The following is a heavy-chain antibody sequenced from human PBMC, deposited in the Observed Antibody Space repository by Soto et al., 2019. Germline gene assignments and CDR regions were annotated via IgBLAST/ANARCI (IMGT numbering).Heavy chain of an antibody. CDR3: ARGSYLDY. D-gene: IGHD3-16*01. V-gene: IGHV3-23*01. CDR2: ISGSDGKT. Sequence: DVQLWESGGGLVQPGGSLRLSCAASGFSFGSYALSWVRQAPGKGLEWVSTISGSDGKTFYADSVKGRFSISRDTSQSTFYLQLNRLRADDTAMYYCARGSYLDYWGQGTRVTVSS. CDR1: GFSFGSYA. J-gene: IGHJ4*02.